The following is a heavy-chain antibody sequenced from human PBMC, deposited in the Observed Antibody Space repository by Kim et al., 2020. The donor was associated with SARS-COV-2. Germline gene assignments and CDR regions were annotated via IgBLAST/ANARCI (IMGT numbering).Heavy chain of an antibody. V-gene: IGHV1-18*01. CDR2: ISSYNGNT. D-gene: IGHD3-16*01. J-gene: IGHJ4*02. CDR3: ARRTFGGVAGY. CDR1: GYTFTSYG. Sequence: ASVKVSCKASGYTFTSYGISWVRQAPGQGLEWMGWISSYNGNTNYAQKFQGRVTMTTDTSTSTAYMELRSLRSDDTAVYYCARRTFGGVAGYWGQGTLVTVSS.